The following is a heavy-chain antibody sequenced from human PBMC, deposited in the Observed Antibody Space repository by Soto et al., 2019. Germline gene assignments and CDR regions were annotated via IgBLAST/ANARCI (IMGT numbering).Heavy chain of an antibody. D-gene: IGHD1-26*01. V-gene: IGHV3-11*01. CDR1: GINFSDHF. CDR3: ARDGRYKTPYDGFDT. CDR2: ISGSGTTI. J-gene: IGHJ3*02. Sequence: QAQVVESGGGLVKPGGSLRLSCATSGINFSDHFMAWIRLSPGKGLEWIAYISGSGTTIYYADSVRGRFTTSRDNANDSLYLQMNSLRAEDTAVYYCARDGRYKTPYDGFDTWGQGTMVTVSS.